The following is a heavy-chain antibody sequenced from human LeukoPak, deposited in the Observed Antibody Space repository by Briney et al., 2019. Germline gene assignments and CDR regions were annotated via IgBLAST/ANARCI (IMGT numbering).Heavy chain of an antibody. D-gene: IGHD5-12*01. CDR1: GFTFSSYA. J-gene: IGHJ4*02. Sequence: GGSLRLSCAASGFTFSSYAMSWVRQAPGKGLELVSAISGSGGSTYYADSVKGRFTISRDNSKNTLYLQMNSLRAEDTAVYYCAKEKNGYSGPRGYFDYWGQGTLVTVSS. CDR2: ISGSGGST. V-gene: IGHV3-23*01. CDR3: AKEKNGYSGPRGYFDY.